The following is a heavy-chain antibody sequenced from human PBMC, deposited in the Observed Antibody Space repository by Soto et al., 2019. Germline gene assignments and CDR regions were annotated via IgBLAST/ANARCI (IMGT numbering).Heavy chain of an antibody. J-gene: IGHJ1*01. CDR3: AKGRARAATSPKVPQN. CDR1: GFTFHDYV. Sequence: EVQLVESGGGLVQPGGSLRLSCAASGFTFHDYVMLWVRQAPGKGLEWVSAITWDGADVNYADSVKGRFTISRDNAKNSLDLKMSSLRPGDTAFYYCAKGRARAATSPKVPQNWGQGTLVTVSS. V-gene: IGHV3-9*01. D-gene: IGHD6-25*01. CDR2: ITWDGADV.